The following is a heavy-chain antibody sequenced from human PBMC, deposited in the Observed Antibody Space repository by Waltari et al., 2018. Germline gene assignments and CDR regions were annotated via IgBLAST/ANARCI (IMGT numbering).Heavy chain of an antibody. CDR1: GGSISSSSYY. Sequence: QLQLQESGPGLVKPSETLSLTCTVSGGSISSSSYYWGWIRQPPGKGLEGIGSSYYSGSTDSNPSLNSRVTISVDTSKNQFSLKLSSVTAAETAVYYCARSIAAAGEVWFDPWGQGTLVTVSS. J-gene: IGHJ5*02. CDR3: ARSIAAAGEVWFDP. CDR2: SYYSGST. D-gene: IGHD6-13*01. V-gene: IGHV4-39*01.